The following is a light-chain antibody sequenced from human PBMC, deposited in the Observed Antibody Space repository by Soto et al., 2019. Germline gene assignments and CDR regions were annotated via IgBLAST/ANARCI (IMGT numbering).Light chain of an antibody. J-gene: IGLJ1*01. CDR1: SSDVGGYNF. Sequence: QSVLTQPAAVSGSPGQSITISCTGTSSDVGGYNFVSWYQQHPGKAPKLIIYEVSNRPSGVSNRFSGSKSGNTASLTISGLQPEDEADYYCNSRTGRSTPVFGSGTKLTVL. V-gene: IGLV2-14*01. CDR2: EVS. CDR3: NSRTGRSTPV.